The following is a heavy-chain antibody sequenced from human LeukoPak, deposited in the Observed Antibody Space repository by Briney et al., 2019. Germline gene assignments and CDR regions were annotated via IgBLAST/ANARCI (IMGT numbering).Heavy chain of an antibody. V-gene: IGHV3-30-3*01. CDR1: GFTFSSYA. J-gene: IGHJ4*02. CDR3: ARDPPFDY. CDR2: ISYDGSNK. Sequence: GGSLRLSCAASGFTFSSYAMHWVRQAPGKGLEWVAVISYDGSNKYYADSVKGRFTISRDNSKNTLYLQMNSLRAEDTAVYYCARDPPFDYWGQGTLVTVSS.